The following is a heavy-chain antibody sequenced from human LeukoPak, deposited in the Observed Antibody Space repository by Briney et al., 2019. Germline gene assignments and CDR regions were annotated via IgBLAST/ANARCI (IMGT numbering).Heavy chain of an antibody. V-gene: IGHV4-30-4*08. CDR3: ARWRCYGSGSYCGLSWFDP. CDR1: GGSISSDGYY. J-gene: IGHJ5*02. CDR2: HYYSGSY. D-gene: IGHD3-10*01. Sequence: SETLSLTCTVSGGSISSDGYYWSWIRQPPGQGLEWNGNHYYSGSYYYNPSLKRRVTITVDTSKKQFSLKLNPVTAAATAEYYWARWRCYGSGSYCGLSWFDPWGQGTLVTVSS.